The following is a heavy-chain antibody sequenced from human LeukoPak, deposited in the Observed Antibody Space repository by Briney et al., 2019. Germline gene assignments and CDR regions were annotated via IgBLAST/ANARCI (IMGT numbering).Heavy chain of an antibody. D-gene: IGHD3-3*01. Sequence: SETLSLTCTVSGGSISRYYWSWIRQPPGKGLEWIGYIYYSGSTNYNPSLKSRVTISVDTSKNQFSLKLSSVTAADTAVYYCARVGYDFWSGYPGYYYYYMDVWGKGTTVTVSS. V-gene: IGHV4-59*01. J-gene: IGHJ6*03. CDR3: ARVGYDFWSGYPGYYYYYMDV. CDR2: IYYSGST. CDR1: GGSISRYY.